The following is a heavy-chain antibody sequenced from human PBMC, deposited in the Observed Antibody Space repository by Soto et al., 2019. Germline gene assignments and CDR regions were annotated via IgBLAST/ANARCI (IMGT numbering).Heavy chain of an antibody. CDR2: ISWNSGSI. CDR3: AKDKLSYGGYADY. D-gene: IGHD5-12*01. J-gene: IGHJ4*02. V-gene: IGHV3-9*01. CDR1: GFTFDDYA. Sequence: SLRLSCAASGFTFDDYAMHWVRQAPGKGLEWVSGISWNSGSIGYADSVKGRFTISRDNAKNSLYLQMNSLRAEDTALYYCAKDKLSYGGYADYWGQGTLVTVSS.